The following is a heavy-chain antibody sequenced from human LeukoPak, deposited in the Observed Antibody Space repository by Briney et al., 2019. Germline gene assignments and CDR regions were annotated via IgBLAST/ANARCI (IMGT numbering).Heavy chain of an antibody. V-gene: IGHV3-23*01. J-gene: IGHJ5*02. Sequence: GGSLRLSCAASGFTFSAYAISWVRQAPGKGLEWVSAISGSGGITYYADSVKGRFTISRGNSKNTLYLQMNSLRAEDTAVYYCAKHDPRRVVITNWFDPWGQGTLVTVSS. CDR2: ISGSGGIT. CDR1: GFTFSAYA. D-gene: IGHD3-22*01. CDR3: AKHDPRRVVITNWFDP.